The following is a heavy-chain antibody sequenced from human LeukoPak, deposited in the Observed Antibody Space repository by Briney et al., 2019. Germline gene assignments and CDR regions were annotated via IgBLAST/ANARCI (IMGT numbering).Heavy chain of an antibody. CDR3: ARLSRSVSGWYVVTNDYYYMDV. CDR2: IYYSGST. J-gene: IGHJ6*03. D-gene: IGHD6-19*01. V-gene: IGHV4-39*01. CDR1: GGSISSSSYY. Sequence: SETLSLTCTVSGGSISSSSYYWGWIRQPPGKGLEWIGSIYYSGSTYYNPSLKSRVTISVDTSKNQFSLKLSSVTVADTAVYYCARLSRSVSGWYVVTNDYYYMDVWGKGTTVTISS.